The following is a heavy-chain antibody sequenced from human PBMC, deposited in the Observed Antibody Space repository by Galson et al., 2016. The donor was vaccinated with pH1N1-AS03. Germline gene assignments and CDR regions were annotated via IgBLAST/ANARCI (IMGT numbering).Heavy chain of an antibody. D-gene: IGHD2-8*02. Sequence: SLRLSCAASGFTFRTFGVHWVRQAPGKGLEWVAVIWNDGSLKKYGDSVKGRFIISRDNSNNTVSLEMSSLRAEDTAVYYCVTGNQNYFDYWGQGTLVTVSS. J-gene: IGHJ4*02. CDR2: IWNDGSLK. V-gene: IGHV3-33*01. CDR1: GFTFRTFG. CDR3: VTGNQNYFDY.